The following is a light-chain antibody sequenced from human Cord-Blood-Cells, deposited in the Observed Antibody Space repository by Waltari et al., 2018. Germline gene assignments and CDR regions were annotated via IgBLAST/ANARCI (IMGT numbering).Light chain of an antibody. J-gene: IGLJ3*02. CDR1: SSDVGSYNL. V-gene: IGLV2-23*01. CDR3: CSYAGSSTWV. CDR2: EGS. Sequence: QSALTQPASVSGSPGQSITLSCTGTSSDVGSYNLVSWYQQHPGKAPKRMIYEGSKRPSGVSNRFSGSKSGNTASLTISGLQAEDEADYYCCSYAGSSTWVFGGGTKRTVL.